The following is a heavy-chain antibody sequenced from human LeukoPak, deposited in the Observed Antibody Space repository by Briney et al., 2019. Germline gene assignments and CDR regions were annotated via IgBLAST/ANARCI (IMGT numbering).Heavy chain of an antibody. CDR3: ARVRGTALTAYPGYFDY. CDR1: GYTFNSYG. CDR2: ISIYTGNT. J-gene: IGHJ4*02. D-gene: IGHD2-21*02. V-gene: IGHV1-18*04. Sequence: ASVKVSCKASGYTFNSYGISWVRQAPGQGLEWMGWISIYTGNTMYGEKFQGRATMTRDTSTSTAYLEVRSLSSDDTAVYYCARVRGTALTAYPGYFDYWGQGTLVTVSS.